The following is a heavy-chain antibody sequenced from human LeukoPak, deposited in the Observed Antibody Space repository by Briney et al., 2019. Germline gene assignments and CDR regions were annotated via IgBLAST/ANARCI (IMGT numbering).Heavy chain of an antibody. CDR1: TYTFTGYY. Sequence: ASVKVSCKASTYTFTGYYIHWVRQAPGQGLEWMGRINPNSGGTNYAQKFQGRVTMTRDTSISTAYMELSRLRSDDTAVYYCARDQDSSSSEWFDPWGQGTLVTVSS. CDR3: ARDQDSSSSEWFDP. CDR2: INPNSGGT. V-gene: IGHV1-2*06. J-gene: IGHJ5*02. D-gene: IGHD6-6*01.